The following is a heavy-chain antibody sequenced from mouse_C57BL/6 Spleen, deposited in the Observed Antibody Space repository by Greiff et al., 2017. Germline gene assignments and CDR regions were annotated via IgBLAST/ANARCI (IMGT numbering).Heavy chain of an antibody. CDR1: GYTFTDYE. D-gene: IGHD2-5*01. CDR3: TRSPYYSKGGYFDV. J-gene: IGHJ1*03. Sequence: VQLVESGAELVRPGASVTLSCKASGYTFTDYEMHWVKQTPVHGLEWIGAIDPETGGTAYNQKFKGKAILTADKSSSTAYMELRSLTSEDSAVYYCTRSPYYSKGGYFDVWGTGTTVTVSS. V-gene: IGHV1-15*01. CDR2: IDPETGGT.